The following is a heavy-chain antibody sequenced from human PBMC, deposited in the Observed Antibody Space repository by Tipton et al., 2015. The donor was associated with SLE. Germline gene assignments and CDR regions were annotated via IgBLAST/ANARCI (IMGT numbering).Heavy chain of an antibody. V-gene: IGHV3-15*01. D-gene: IGHD2/OR15-2a*01. Sequence: SLRLSCAAAGFTFSSYAMSWVRQAPGKGLEWVGRIKSKTDGGATDCAAPVKGRFTISRDDSKNTLYLQMNSLKTEDTAVYYCSTDRISRIPFDYWSQGTLVTVSS. CDR2: IKSKTDGGAT. J-gene: IGHJ4*02. CDR1: GFTFSSYA. CDR3: STDRISRIPFDY.